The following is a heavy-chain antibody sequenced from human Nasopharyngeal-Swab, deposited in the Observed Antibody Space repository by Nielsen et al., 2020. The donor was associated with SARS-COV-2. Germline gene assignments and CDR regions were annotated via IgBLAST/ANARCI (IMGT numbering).Heavy chain of an antibody. CDR3: ARAPDGYNWKTDAFDI. V-gene: IGHV4-59*01. CDR1: GGSISSYY. D-gene: IGHD5-24*01. J-gene: IGHJ3*02. CDR2: IYYSGST. Sequence: GSLRLSCTVSGGSISSYYWSWIRQPPGKGLEWIGYIYYSGSTNYNPSLKSRVTISVDTSKNQFSLKLSSVTAADTAVYYCARAPDGYNWKTDAFDIWGQGTMVPVSS.